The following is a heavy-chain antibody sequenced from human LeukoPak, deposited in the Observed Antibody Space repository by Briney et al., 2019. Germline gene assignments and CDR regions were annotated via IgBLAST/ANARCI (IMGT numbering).Heavy chain of an antibody. V-gene: IGHV4-34*01. J-gene: IGHJ6*03. D-gene: IGHD3-10*01. CDR3: ATSGSSFDYYHYIDV. Sequence: SETLSLTCAVYGGSFSGYYWSWIRQPPGKGLEWIGEINHSGSTNYNPSLKSRVTISGDTSKNQFSLKLSSVTAADTAVYYCATSGSSFDYYHYIDVWGKGTTVTVSS. CDR1: GGSFSGYY. CDR2: INHSGST.